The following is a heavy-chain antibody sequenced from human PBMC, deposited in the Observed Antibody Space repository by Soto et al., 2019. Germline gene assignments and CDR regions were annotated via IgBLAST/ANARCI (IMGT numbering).Heavy chain of an antibody. J-gene: IGHJ4*02. CDR3: ARDPLPRVDSSGYYPYFDY. D-gene: IGHD3-22*01. CDR2: INPSGGST. V-gene: IGHV1-46*01. Sequence: GASVKVSCKASGYTFTSYYMHWVRQAPGQGLEWMGIINPSGGSTSYAQKFQGRVTMTRDTSASTAYMELSSLRSEDTAVYYCARDPLPRVDSSGYYPYFDYWGQGTLVTVSS. CDR1: GYTFTSYY.